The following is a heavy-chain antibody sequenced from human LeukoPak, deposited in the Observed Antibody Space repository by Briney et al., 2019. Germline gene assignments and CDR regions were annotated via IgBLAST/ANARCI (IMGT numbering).Heavy chain of an antibody. Sequence: ASVKVSCKASGYTFTGYFVHWVRQAPGQGLQWMGWINPNTGGTNYAQKFQGRVTMTRDTSISTAYMELSRLRSDDTAVYYCARGGWLQFSSRLGGRDAFDIWGQGTMVTVPS. CDR2: INPNTGGT. CDR1: GYTFTGYF. D-gene: IGHD5-24*01. CDR3: ARGGWLQFSSRLGGRDAFDI. J-gene: IGHJ3*02. V-gene: IGHV1-2*02.